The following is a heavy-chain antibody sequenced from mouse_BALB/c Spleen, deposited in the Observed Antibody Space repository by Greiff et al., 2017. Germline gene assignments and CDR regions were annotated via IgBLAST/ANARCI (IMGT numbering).Heavy chain of an antibody. D-gene: IGHD4-1*01. CDR3: ARSWDFGFAY. CDR1: GFTFSSFG. V-gene: IGHV5-17*02. J-gene: IGHJ3*01. CDR2: ISSGSSTI. Sequence: EVKVVESGGGLVQPGGSRKLSCAASGFTFSSFGMHWVRQAPEKGLEWVAYISSGSSTIYYADTVKGRFTISRDNPKNTLFLQMTSLRSEDTAMYYCARSWDFGFAYWGQGTLVTVSA.